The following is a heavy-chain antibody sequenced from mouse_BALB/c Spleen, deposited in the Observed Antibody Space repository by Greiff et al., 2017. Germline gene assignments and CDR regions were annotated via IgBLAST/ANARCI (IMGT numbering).Heavy chain of an antibody. CDR2: INPYNGAT. CDR1: GYSFTGYY. J-gene: IGHJ4*01. Sequence: EVQGVESGPELVKPGASVKISCKASGYSFTGYYMHWVKQSHVKSLEWIGRINPYNGATSYNQNFKDKASLTVDKSSSTAYMELHSLTSEDSAVYYCARESDAMDYWGQGTSVTVSS. V-gene: IGHV1-31*01. CDR3: ARESDAMDY.